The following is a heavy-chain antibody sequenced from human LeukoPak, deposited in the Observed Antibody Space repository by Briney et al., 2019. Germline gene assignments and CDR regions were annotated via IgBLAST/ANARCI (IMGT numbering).Heavy chain of an antibody. D-gene: IGHD5-18*01. Sequence: GASVKVSCKASGYTFTSYGISWVRQAPGQGLEWMGWINTNTGNPTYAQGFTGRFVFSLDTSVSTAYLQISSLKAEDTAVYYCARVPGEGDTAKTLDYWGQGTLVTVSS. J-gene: IGHJ4*02. CDR3: ARVPGEGDTAKTLDY. CDR1: GYTFTSYG. V-gene: IGHV7-4-1*02. CDR2: INTNTGNP.